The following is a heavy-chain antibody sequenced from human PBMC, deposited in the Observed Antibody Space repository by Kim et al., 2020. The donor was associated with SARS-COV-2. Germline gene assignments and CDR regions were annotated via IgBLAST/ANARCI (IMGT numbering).Heavy chain of an antibody. Sequence: SETLSLTCAVYGGSFSGYYWSWIRQPPGKGLEWIGEINHSGSTNYNPSLKSRVTISVDTSKNQFSLKLSSVTAADTAVYYCARGITTIFGVVITYYFDYWGQGTLVTVSS. CDR3: ARGITTIFGVVITYYFDY. J-gene: IGHJ4*02. V-gene: IGHV4-34*01. D-gene: IGHD3-3*01. CDR2: INHSGST. CDR1: GGSFSGYY.